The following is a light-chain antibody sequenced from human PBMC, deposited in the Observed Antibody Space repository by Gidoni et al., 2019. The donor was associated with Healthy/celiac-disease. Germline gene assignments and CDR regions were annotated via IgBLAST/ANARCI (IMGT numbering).Light chain of an antibody. CDR3: QQYDSTPWT. CDR1: QSVLYSSNNKNY. V-gene: IGKV4-1*01. J-gene: IGKJ1*01. CDR2: WAS. Sequence: DIVMTQSPDSLAVSLGERATINCKSSQSVLYSSNNKNYLAWYQQKPGQPPKLLIYWASTRESGVPDRFRGSGSGTDFTLTIRSLQAEDVAVYYCQQYDSTPWTFXQXTKVEIK.